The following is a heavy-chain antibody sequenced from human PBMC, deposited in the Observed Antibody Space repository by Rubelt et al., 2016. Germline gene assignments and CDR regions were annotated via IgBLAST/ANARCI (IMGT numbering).Heavy chain of an antibody. CDR3: ARDSGSRIFDY. Sequence: QVQLQESGPGLVKPSQTLSLTCTVSGGSISSGGYYWSWIRQHPGQGLEWIGYIYYSGSTYYNPARKSRVTISVDTSKNQVSLKLSSVTAADTAVYYCARDSGSRIFDYWGQGTLVTVSS. D-gene: IGHD2/OR15-2a*01. CDR1: GGSISSGGYY. J-gene: IGHJ4*02. CDR2: IYYSGST. V-gene: IGHV4-31*03.